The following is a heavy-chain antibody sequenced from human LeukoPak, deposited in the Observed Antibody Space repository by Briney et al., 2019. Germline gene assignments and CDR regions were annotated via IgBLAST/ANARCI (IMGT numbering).Heavy chain of an antibody. D-gene: IGHD1-26*01. CDR3: ARGLDSSGSYRPYDAFDL. V-gene: IGHV1-8*01. CDR2: MSPNSGNT. Sequence: ASVTVSCTASGYTFTSYDINWVRQAASQGLEWMGWMSPNSGNTGYAPELQGRVIMTRNSSINTAYVELSSLRSEDTAVYYCARGLDSSGSYRPYDAFDLWGQGTKVIVSS. CDR1: GYTFTSYD. J-gene: IGHJ3*01.